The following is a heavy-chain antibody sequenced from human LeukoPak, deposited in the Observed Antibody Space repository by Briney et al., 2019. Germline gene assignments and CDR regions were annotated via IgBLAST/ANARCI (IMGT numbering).Heavy chain of an antibody. Sequence: PGGSLRLSCAASGFTFSNAWMSWVRQAPGRGLEWVGRIKRETDGGTTDYAAPVKGRFTISRDDSKNTLYPQMNSLRTEDTAVYYCSTGGVTWNCVGFWGQGTLVTVSS. J-gene: IGHJ4*02. V-gene: IGHV3-15*01. CDR2: IKRETDGGTT. CDR1: GFTFSNAW. CDR3: STGGVTWNCVGF. D-gene: IGHD1-7*01.